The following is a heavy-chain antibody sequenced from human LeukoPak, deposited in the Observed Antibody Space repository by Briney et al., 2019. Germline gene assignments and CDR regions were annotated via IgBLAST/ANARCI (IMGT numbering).Heavy chain of an antibody. J-gene: IGHJ3*02. V-gene: IGHV3-7*02. D-gene: IGHD1-14*01. CDR1: GFTCSNYW. Sequence: GGSLRLSCAASGFTCSNYWMTWVRQAPGKGLEWVASIKQDGSEKYYVDSVKGRFTISRDNAQNSLYLQMNSLRAEDTAVYYCARVLYNRGAFDIWGQGTMVTVSS. CDR2: IKQDGSEK. CDR3: ARVLYNRGAFDI.